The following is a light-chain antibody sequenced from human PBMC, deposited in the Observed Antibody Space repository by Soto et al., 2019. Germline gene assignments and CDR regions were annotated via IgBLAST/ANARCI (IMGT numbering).Light chain of an antibody. Sequence: QSALTQPASVSGSPGQSITISCTGTSSDVGGYNYVSWYQQHPGKAPKLMIYEVSNRPSGVSNRFSGSKSGNTASLTISGLQAVDEADYYCSSYTSSSPWVFGGGNKLTVL. CDR1: SSDVGGYNY. CDR3: SSYTSSSPWV. CDR2: EVS. V-gene: IGLV2-14*01. J-gene: IGLJ3*02.